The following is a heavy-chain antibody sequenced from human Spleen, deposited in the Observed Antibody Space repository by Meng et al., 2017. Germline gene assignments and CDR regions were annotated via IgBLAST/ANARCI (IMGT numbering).Heavy chain of an antibody. CDR1: GFTFSKYW. Sequence: GESLKISCAASGFTFSKYWMTWVRQAPGKGLEWVANIKTDGSEKVYVDSVKGRFTIARDNAKNSLYLQMNSLRAEDTAVYYCAKDLRWQQYDYWGQGTLVTSPQ. CDR2: IKTDGSEK. J-gene: IGHJ4*02. D-gene: IGHD5-24*01. CDR3: AKDLRWQQYDY. V-gene: IGHV3-7*01.